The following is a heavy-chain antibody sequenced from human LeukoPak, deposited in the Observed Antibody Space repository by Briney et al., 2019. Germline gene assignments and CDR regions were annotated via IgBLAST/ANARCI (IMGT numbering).Heavy chain of an antibody. V-gene: IGHV4-30-2*01. Sequence: SETLSLTCTVSGGSISSGGYYWSWIRQHPGKGLEWIGYIYHSGSTYYNPSLKSRVTISVDRSKNQFSLKLSSVTAADTAVYYCARFMVRGPYYFDYWGQGTLVTVSS. J-gene: IGHJ4*02. CDR1: GGSISSGGYY. CDR2: IYHSGST. D-gene: IGHD3-10*01. CDR3: ARFMVRGPYYFDY.